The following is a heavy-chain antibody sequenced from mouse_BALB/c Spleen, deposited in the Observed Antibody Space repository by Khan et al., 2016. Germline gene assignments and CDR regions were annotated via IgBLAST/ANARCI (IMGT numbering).Heavy chain of an antibody. CDR1: GFDFRRYW. V-gene: IGHV4-1*02. CDR3: ARAGEYGYLAY. J-gene: IGHJ3*01. Sequence: EVKLHESGGGLVQPGGSLKLSCAASGFDFRRYWMSWVRQAPGKGLEWIGEINPDSRTINYSPSLKGKFTISRDKAKNTLYLQMSKVRSEDTTLSDCARAGEYGYLAYWGQGTLVSVSA. CDR2: INPDSRTI. D-gene: IGHD2-13*01.